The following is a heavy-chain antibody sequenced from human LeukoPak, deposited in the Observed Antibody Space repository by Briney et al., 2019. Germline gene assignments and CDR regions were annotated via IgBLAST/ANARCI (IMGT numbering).Heavy chain of an antibody. CDR2: IYSGVRT. CDR3: SGVFVTLTLAFDI. Sequence: GSLRLSCAASGVTFSSYDMSWVRQAPGQGLEWVSVIYSGVRTYYSAYVMRRCATSRANSKTTTSLLMNSILTDDTAAFYCSGVFVTLTLAFDIWGQGTMVTVSS. D-gene: IGHD3-3*01. J-gene: IGHJ3*02. CDR1: GVTFSSYD. V-gene: IGHV3-53*01.